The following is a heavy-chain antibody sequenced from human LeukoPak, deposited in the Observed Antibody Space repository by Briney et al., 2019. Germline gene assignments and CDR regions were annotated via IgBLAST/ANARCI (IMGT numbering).Heavy chain of an antibody. J-gene: IGHJ4*02. V-gene: IGHV3-53*01. CDR3: AREGMITFGGVIAHPFDY. CDR2: IYGGGST. CDR1: GFTVSSNY. Sequence: GGSLRLSCAASGFTVSSNYMTWVRQAPGKGLEWVSVIYGGGSTYYADSVKGRFTISRDNSKNALYLQMNSLRAEDTAVYYCAREGMITFGGVIAHPFDYWGQGTLVTVSS. D-gene: IGHD3-16*02.